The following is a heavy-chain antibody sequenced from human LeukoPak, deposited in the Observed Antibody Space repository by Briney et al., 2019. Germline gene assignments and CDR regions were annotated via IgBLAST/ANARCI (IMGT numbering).Heavy chain of an antibody. J-gene: IGHJ4*02. CDR3: ATTYCTSTSCYGPPN. CDR2: IYYSGST. Sequence: PSETLSLTCTVSGGSISSGGYYWSWIRQHPGKGLEWIGYIYYSGSTYYNPSLKSRVTISVDTSKNQFSLRLSSVTAADTAVYYCATTYCTSTSCYGPPNWGQGTLVTVSS. CDR1: GGSISSGGYY. D-gene: IGHD2-2*01. V-gene: IGHV4-31*03.